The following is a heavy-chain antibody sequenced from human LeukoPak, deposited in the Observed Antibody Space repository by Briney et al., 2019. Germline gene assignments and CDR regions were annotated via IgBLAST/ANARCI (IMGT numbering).Heavy chain of an antibody. D-gene: IGHD3-10*01. CDR3: ASFINEVYFDY. Sequence: GASVKVSCKASGYTFTSYYMHWVRQAPGQGLEWMGIINPSGGSTSYAQKFQGRVTMTRDTSKNQFSLKLSSVTAADTAVYYCASFINEVYFDYWGQGTLVTVSS. CDR2: INPSGGST. J-gene: IGHJ4*02. CDR1: GYTFTSYY. V-gene: IGHV1-46*01.